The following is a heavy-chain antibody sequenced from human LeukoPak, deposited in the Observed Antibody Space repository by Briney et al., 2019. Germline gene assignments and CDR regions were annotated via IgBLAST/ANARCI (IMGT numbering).Heavy chain of an antibody. J-gene: IGHJ6*02. CDR1: GFTVSSNY. CDR3: ARDQVAAAGYYYYGMDV. D-gene: IGHD6-13*01. CDR2: IYSGGST. Sequence: GGSLRFSCAASGFTVSSNYMSWVRQAPGKGLEWVSVIYSGGSTYYADSVKGRFTISRDNSKNTLYLQMNSLRAEDTAVYYCARDQVAAAGYYYYGMDVWGQGTTVTVSS. V-gene: IGHV3-66*01.